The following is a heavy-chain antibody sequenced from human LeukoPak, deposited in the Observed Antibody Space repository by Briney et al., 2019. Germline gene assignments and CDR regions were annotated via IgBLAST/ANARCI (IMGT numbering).Heavy chain of an antibody. Sequence: GGSLRLSCAASGFTVSSNYMSWGRQAPGKGLEWGGRIKSKTDGGTTDYASPVKGRFTIPRDDSKHTLYLQMNSLTPEDTAVYYCTTEKGEYYDILTGYYRRMYYFDYWGKGTLVTVSS. D-gene: IGHD3-9*01. J-gene: IGHJ4*02. CDR2: IKSKTDGGTT. CDR3: TTEKGEYYDILTGYYRRMYYFDY. V-gene: IGHV3-15*01. CDR1: GFTVSSNY.